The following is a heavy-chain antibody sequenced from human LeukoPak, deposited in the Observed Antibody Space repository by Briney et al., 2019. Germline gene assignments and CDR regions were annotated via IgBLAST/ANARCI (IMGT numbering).Heavy chain of an antibody. V-gene: IGHV1-69*06. CDR1: GGTFSSYA. CDR3: ARKGSGYAPDWGHYGMDV. Sequence: SVKVSCKASGGTFSSYAISWVRQAPGQGLEWMGGIIPIFGTANYAQKFQGRITITADKSTSTAYMELSSLRSEDTGVYYCARKGSGYAPDWGHYGMDVWGKGTTVTVSS. D-gene: IGHD5-12*01. J-gene: IGHJ6*04. CDR2: IIPIFGTA.